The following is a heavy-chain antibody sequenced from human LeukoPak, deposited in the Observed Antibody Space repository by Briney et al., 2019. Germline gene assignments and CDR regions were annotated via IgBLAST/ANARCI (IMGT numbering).Heavy chain of an antibody. CDR3: ARVRAVAGDGFDY. D-gene: IGHD6-19*01. J-gene: IGHJ4*02. CDR1: GYTFSGYY. V-gene: IGHV1-2*04. CDR2: INPNSGGT. Sequence: ASVKVSCKASGYTFSGYYMHWVRQAPGQGLEWMGWINPNSGGTNYAQKFQGWVTMTGNTSISTAYMELSRLRSDDTAVYYCARVRAVAGDGFDYWGQGTLVTVSS.